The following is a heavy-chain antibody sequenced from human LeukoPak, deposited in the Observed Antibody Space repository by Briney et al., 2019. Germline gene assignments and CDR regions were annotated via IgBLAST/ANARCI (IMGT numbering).Heavy chain of an antibody. Sequence: GGSLRLSCAASGFTFSSYAMSWVRQAPGKGLEWVSSISSSSSYIYYADSVKGRFTISRDNAKNSLYLQMNSLRAEDTAVYYCARLGGDPTYYYDSSGYYLDFDYWGQGTLVTVSS. CDR2: ISSSSSYI. CDR1: GFTFSSYA. D-gene: IGHD3-22*01. CDR3: ARLGGDPTYYYDSSGYYLDFDY. V-gene: IGHV3-21*01. J-gene: IGHJ4*02.